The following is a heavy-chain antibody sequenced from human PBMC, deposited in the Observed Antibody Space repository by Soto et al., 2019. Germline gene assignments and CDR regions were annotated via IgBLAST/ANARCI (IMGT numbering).Heavy chain of an antibody. J-gene: IGHJ4*02. CDR1: GFTFSSYA. Sequence: GGSLRLSCAASGFTFSSYAMHWVRQAPGKGLEWVAAISYDGSNKYYADSVKGRFTIARDNSKNTLYLQMNSLRAEDTAVYYCARGPSSLTRFDYWGQGTLVTVSS. CDR3: ARGPSSLTRFDY. D-gene: IGHD2-2*01. V-gene: IGHV3-30-3*01. CDR2: ISYDGSNK.